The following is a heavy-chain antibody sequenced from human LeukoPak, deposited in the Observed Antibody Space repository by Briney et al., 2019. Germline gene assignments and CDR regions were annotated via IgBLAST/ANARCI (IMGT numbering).Heavy chain of an antibody. CDR1: GGSFSGYY. J-gene: IGHJ4*02. CDR2: INHSGST. Sequence: SETLSLTCAVYGGSFSGYYWSWIRLPPGKGLEWIGEINHSGSTNYNPSLKSRVTISVDTSKNQFSLKLSSVTAADTAVYYCARRISGWTDYWGQGTLVTVSS. CDR3: ARRISGWTDY. V-gene: IGHV4-34*01. D-gene: IGHD6-19*01.